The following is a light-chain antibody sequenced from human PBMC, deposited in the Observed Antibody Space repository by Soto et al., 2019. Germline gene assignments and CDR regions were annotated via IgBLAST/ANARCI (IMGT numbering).Light chain of an antibody. CDR2: LNSDGNH. V-gene: IGLV4-69*01. Sequence: QSVLTQSPSASASLGASVKLTCTLSSGHSSYTIAWHQQQPEKGPRYLMKLNSDGNHYKGDGIPDRFSGSSSGAERYLTISSLQSEDEADYYCQTWGTGTVVFGGGTKLTVL. CDR1: SGHSSYT. J-gene: IGLJ2*01. CDR3: QTWGTGTVV.